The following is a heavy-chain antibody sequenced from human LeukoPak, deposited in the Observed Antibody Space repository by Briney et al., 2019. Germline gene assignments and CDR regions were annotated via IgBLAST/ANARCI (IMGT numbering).Heavy chain of an antibody. V-gene: IGHV4-4*07. J-gene: IGHJ4*02. CDR3: ARTYCSGGSCHFDY. Sequence: SETLSLTCTVSGGSISSYSWNWIRQPPGKGLEWIGRIYSGGSTNYNPSLRSRATISADKSKNQFSLRLSSVTAADTAVYYCARTYCSGGSCHFDYWGQGTLVTVSS. CDR2: IYSGGST. CDR1: GGSISSYS. D-gene: IGHD2-15*01.